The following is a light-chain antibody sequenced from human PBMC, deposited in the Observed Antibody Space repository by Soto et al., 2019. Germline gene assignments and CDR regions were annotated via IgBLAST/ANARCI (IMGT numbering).Light chain of an antibody. J-gene: IGKJ4*02. CDR1: QSISTY. Sequence: DIQMTQSPSSLSASVGDRVTIPCRAGQSISTYLTWYQQKPGKAPNLLIYAASRLQSGVPSRFSGSGSGTDFTLTISSLQPEDFATYYCQESDASPYTFGGGTKVDIK. CDR3: QESDASPYT. CDR2: AAS. V-gene: IGKV1-39*01.